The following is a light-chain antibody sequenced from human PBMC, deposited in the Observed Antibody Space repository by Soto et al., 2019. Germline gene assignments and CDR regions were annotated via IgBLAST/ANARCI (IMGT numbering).Light chain of an antibody. Sequence: EVVLTQSPGTLSLSPGERATLSCRASQSVSSIYLAWYQQKPGQAPRLLIYGASSRATGIPDRFSGSGSGTDFTLTISRLEPENFAVYYCQQYGSSQITFGQGTRLEI. CDR1: QSVSSIY. CDR3: QQYGSSQIT. J-gene: IGKJ5*01. V-gene: IGKV3-20*01. CDR2: GAS.